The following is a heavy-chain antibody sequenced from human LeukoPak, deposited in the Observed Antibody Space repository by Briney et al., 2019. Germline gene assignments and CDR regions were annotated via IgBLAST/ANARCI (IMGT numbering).Heavy chain of an antibody. J-gene: IGHJ4*02. V-gene: IGHV7-4-1*02. D-gene: IGHD3-22*01. Sequence: GASVEVSCKASGYTFTSYAMNWVRQAPGQGLEWMGWINTNTGNPTYAQGFTGRFVFSLDTSVSTAYLQISSLKAEDTAVYYCARGMTYYYDSSGYYYAPDFDYWGQGTLVTVSS. CDR2: INTNTGNP. CDR1: GYTFTSYA. CDR3: ARGMTYYYDSSGYYYAPDFDY.